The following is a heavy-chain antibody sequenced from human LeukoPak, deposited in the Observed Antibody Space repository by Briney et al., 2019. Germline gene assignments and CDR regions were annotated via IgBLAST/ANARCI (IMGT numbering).Heavy chain of an antibody. CDR2: IKQDESEK. CDR1: GFTFSSYW. D-gene: IGHD3-3*01. CDR3: ARDGMEWLLFTNWFDP. V-gene: IGHV3-7*01. Sequence: GGSLRLSCAASGFTFSSYWMNWVRQAPGKGLEWVANIKQDESEKNYEDSVKGRFTISRDNAKNSLYLQMNSLRVEDTAVYYCARDGMEWLLFTNWFDPWGQGTLVTVSS. J-gene: IGHJ5*02.